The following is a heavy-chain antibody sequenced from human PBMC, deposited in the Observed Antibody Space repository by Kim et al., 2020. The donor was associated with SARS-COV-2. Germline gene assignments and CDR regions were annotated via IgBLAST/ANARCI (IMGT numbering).Heavy chain of an antibody. CDR3: AREGGYDYGYFDY. D-gene: IGHD5-12*01. J-gene: IGHJ4*02. CDR1: GGTFSSYA. V-gene: IGHV1-69*13. CDR2: IIPIFGTA. Sequence: SVKVSCKASGGTFSSYAISWVRQAPGQGLEWMGGIIPIFGTANYAQKFQGRVTITADESTSTGYMELSSLRSEDTAVYYCAREGGYDYGYFDYWGQGTLVTVSS.